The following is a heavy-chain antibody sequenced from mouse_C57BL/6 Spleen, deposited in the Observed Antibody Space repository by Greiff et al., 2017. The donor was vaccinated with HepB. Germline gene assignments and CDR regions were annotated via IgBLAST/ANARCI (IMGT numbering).Heavy chain of an antibody. J-gene: IGHJ3*01. CDR3: RSSWAFAY. D-gene: IGHD1-2*01. Sequence: VQLQQSGAELVRPGASVKLSCTASGFNIKDYYMHWVKQRPEQGLEWIGRIEPEDGDTEYAPKFQGKATMTADTSSNTAYLQLSSLTSEDTAVYYCRSSWAFAYWGQGTLVTVSA. V-gene: IGHV14-1*01. CDR2: IEPEDGDT. CDR1: GFNIKDYY.